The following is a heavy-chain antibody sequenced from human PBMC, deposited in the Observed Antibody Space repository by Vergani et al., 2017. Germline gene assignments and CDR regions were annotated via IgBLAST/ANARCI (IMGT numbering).Heavy chain of an antibody. CDR3: ARQGGYCSGGSCYWFDP. D-gene: IGHD2-15*01. V-gene: IGHV3-23*01. CDR2: ISGSGGFT. J-gene: IGHJ5*02. Sequence: EVQLLESGGNLVQPGGSLRLSCAASGFTFTNYAMTWVRQAPGEGLEWVSGISGSGGFTYYADSVKGRFTISRDNSISTAYLQWSSLKASDTAMYYCARQGGYCSGGSCYWFDPWGQGTLVTVSS. CDR1: GFTFTNYA.